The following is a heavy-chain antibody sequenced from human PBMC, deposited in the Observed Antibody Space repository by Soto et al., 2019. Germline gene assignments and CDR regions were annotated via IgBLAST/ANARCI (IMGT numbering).Heavy chain of an antibody. J-gene: IGHJ6*02. Sequence: GGSLRLSCAASGFTFSSYAMHWVRQAPGKGLEWVAVISYDGSNKYYADSVKGRFTISRDNSKNTLYLQMNSLRAEDTAVYYCARERSPYGDYADYYYGMDVWGQGTTVTVSS. CDR2: ISYDGSNK. V-gene: IGHV3-30-3*01. CDR3: ARERSPYGDYADYYYGMDV. D-gene: IGHD4-17*01. CDR1: GFTFSSYA.